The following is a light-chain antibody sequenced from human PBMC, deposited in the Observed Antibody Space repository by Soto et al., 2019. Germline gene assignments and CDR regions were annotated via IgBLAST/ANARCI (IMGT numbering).Light chain of an antibody. V-gene: IGLV1-44*01. J-gene: IGLJ2*01. Sequence: QSVVTQPPSASGTPGQRVTISCSGSSSNIGSNTVNWYQHLPGTAPKLLIYSSNQRPSGVPDRFSGSKSGTSASLAISGLQPEDEADYYCAVWDDSLNGEVFGGGTKLTVL. CDR1: SSNIGSNT. CDR3: AVWDDSLNGEV. CDR2: SSN.